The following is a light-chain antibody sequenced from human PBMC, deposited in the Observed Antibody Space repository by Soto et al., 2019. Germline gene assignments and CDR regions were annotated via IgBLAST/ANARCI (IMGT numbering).Light chain of an antibody. J-gene: IGKJ1*01. V-gene: IGKV1-39*01. CDR1: QSIGTY. CDR2: AAS. CDR3: QQSYSTPRT. Sequence: DIQMTQSPSSLSASVGDRVTITCRASQSIGTYLHWYQQKPGKAPKLLIYAASSLQSGVPSRFSGSGSGTDFTLTISSLQPEDFATYYCQQSYSTPRTFGQGTKVDNK.